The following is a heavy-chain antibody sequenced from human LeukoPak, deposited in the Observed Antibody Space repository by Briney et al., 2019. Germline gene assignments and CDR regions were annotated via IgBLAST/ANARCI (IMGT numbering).Heavy chain of an antibody. CDR1: GFTFSTYA. V-gene: IGHV3-23*01. J-gene: IGHJ5*02. Sequence: GGSLRLSCAASGFTFSTYAISWVRQTPGKGLEWVSAVSGGGDYTYYADSVRGRFTISRDNSKNTVFLQMHSLRAEDTAVYYCAKDLRAGYYHDSCYDRSPWGQGTLVTVSS. CDR2: VSGGGDYT. D-gene: IGHD3-22*01. CDR3: AKDLRAGYYHDSCYDRSP.